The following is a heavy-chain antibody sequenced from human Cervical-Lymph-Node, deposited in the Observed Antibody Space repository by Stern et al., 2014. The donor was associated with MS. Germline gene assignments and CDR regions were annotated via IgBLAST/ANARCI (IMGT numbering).Heavy chain of an antibody. Sequence: QVQLVQSGAEVKKPGASVKVSCKASGYSFTSHYMHWVRQAPGQGLEWVGIINPSGDSASYAQKLQGRVTMPRDTSTSTVYMELSSLRSEDTAVYYCASGTGSKRPTGNYWCQGTLVTVSS. J-gene: IGHJ4*02. CDR2: INPSGDSA. CDR1: GYSFTSHY. CDR3: ASGTGSKRPTGNY. V-gene: IGHV1-46*01. D-gene: IGHD3/OR15-3a*01.